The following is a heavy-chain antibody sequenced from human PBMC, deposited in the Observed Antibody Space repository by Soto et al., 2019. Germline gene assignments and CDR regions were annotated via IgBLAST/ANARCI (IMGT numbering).Heavy chain of an antibody. CDR1: GFTFSSYA. CDR3: AKDPAGLTMIVVDKDYFDY. D-gene: IGHD3-22*01. J-gene: IGHJ4*02. CDR2: ISGSGGST. Sequence: GGSLRLSCAASGFTFSSYAMSWVRQAPGKGLEWVSAISGSGGSTYYADSVKGRFTISRDNSKNTLYLQMNSLRAEDTAVYYCAKDPAGLTMIVVDKDYFDYWGQGTLVTVSS. V-gene: IGHV3-23*01.